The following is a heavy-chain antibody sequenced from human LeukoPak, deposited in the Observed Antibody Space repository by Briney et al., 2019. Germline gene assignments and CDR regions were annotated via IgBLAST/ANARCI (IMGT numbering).Heavy chain of an antibody. D-gene: IGHD3-10*01. J-gene: IGHJ4*02. V-gene: IGHV4-61*09. CDR1: GGSINGGSYY. CDR2: IFTTGST. CDR3: ARGSMVRGDY. Sequence: SETLSLTCSVSGGSINGGSYYWSWIRQPAGKPLEWIGHIFTTGSTSYNPSLRTRVTISEDSSKDQFSLNLKSVTAADTAVYYCARGSMVRGDYWGQGTLVTVSS.